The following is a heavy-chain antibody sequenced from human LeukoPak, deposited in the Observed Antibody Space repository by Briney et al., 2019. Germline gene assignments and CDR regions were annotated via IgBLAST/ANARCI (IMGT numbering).Heavy chain of an antibody. J-gene: IGHJ3*02. D-gene: IGHD5-24*01. Sequence: ASVKVSCKASGYRFTSQYVHWVRQAPGQGLEWMGIINPTGGSTRNAQKFQGRFSMTGDTSTSTVYMELSRLRSEDTAVYYCASFYNTNDALDIWGQGTMVTVSS. CDR2: INPTGGST. V-gene: IGHV1-46*01. CDR3: ASFYNTNDALDI. CDR1: GYRFTSQY.